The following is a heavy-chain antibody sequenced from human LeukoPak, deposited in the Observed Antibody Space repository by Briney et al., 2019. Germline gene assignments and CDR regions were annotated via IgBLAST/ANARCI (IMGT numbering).Heavy chain of an antibody. J-gene: IGHJ6*02. Sequence: PGGSLRLSCAASGPAFSRSWIHWVRQAPGKGLVWVSHINNDATRTTYADSVRGRFTISRDNAKNTVSLQMNSLRAEDTAVYYCASDGAYAMAVWGQGTTVTVSS. CDR3: ASDGAYAMAV. CDR2: INNDATRT. CDR1: GPAFSRSW. D-gene: IGHD1-26*01. V-gene: IGHV3-74*01.